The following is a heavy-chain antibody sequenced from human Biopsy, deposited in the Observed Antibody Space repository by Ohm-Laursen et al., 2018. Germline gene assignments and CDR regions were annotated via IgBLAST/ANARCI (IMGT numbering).Heavy chain of an antibody. D-gene: IGHD7-27*01. J-gene: IGHJ4*02. CDR3: ARLTGDPSH. Sequence: TLSLTCTVSGGSIKSYYWNWIRQSPGKGLEWIGFIYYTGHTNYNPSLKSRATISVDTSKNQFSLKVISVTAADTAVYYCARLTGDPSHWGQGILVTVSS. V-gene: IGHV4-59*01. CDR1: GGSIKSYY. CDR2: IYYTGHT.